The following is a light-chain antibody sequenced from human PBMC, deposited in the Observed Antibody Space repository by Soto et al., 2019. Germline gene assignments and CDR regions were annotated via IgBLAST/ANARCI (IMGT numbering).Light chain of an antibody. Sequence: QSARTKPASVSGSPGQSITISCTGTSSDVVGYNYVSWYQQHPGKAPKLMIYEVSNRPSGVSNRFSGSKSGNTASLTISGRQAEDEADYYWSSYTGSSTLYVFGTGTKVTVL. CDR3: SSYTGSSTLYV. CDR1: SSDVVGYNY. V-gene: IGLV2-14*01. J-gene: IGLJ1*01. CDR2: EVS.